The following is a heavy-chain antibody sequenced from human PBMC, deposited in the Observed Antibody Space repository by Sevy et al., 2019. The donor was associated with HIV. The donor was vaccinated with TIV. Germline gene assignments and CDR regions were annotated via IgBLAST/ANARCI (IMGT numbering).Heavy chain of an antibody. CDR3: ARDETWDAFDI. CDR2: ISFSSNYI. CDR1: GFTFSSSS. V-gene: IGHV3-21*01. Sequence: GGSLRLSCAASGFTFSSSSMNWVRQDPGKGLERVPSISFSSNYIYYADSVKGRFTISRDNAKNSLFLQMNSLRAEDTAVYYCARDETWDAFDIWGQGSMVTVSS. J-gene: IGHJ3*02.